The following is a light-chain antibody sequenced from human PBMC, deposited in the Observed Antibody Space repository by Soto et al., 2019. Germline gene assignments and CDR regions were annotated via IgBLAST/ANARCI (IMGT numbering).Light chain of an antibody. CDR3: QQYTGYSRT. Sequence: DIQMTQSPSSLSASVGDRVTITCLASQGISNYLAWYQQKPGKVPKLLIYAASTLQSGVPSRFSGSGSGTDFTLTISSLQPEDVATYYCQQYTGYSRTFGQGTKVDI. V-gene: IGKV1-27*01. J-gene: IGKJ1*01. CDR1: QGISNY. CDR2: AAS.